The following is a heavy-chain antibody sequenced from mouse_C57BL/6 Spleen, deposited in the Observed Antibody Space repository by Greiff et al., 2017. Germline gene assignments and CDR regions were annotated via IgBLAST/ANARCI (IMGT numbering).Heavy chain of an antibody. J-gene: IGHJ4*01. CDR2: IRNKANGYTT. CDR3: ARSTVVVRMDY. D-gene: IGHD1-1*01. CDR1: GFTFTDYY. V-gene: IGHV7-3*01. Sequence: EVKLVESGGGLVQPGGSLSLSCAASGFTFTDYYMSWVHQPPGKALEWLGFIRNKANGYTTEYSASVKGRFTISRDNSQSILYLQMNALRAEDSATYYCARSTVVVRMDYWGQGTSVTVSS.